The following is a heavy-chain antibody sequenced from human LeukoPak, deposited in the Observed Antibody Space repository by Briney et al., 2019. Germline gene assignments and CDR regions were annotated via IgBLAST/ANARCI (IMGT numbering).Heavy chain of an antibody. J-gene: IGHJ4*02. CDR1: GYTFTSYG. CDR2: IIPILGIA. Sequence: SVKVSCKASGYTFTSYGISWVRQALGQGLEWMGRIIPILGIANYAQKFQGRVTITADKSTSTAYMELSSLRSEDTAVYYCARERNGYSYGYGDYWGQGTLVTVSS. D-gene: IGHD5-18*01. CDR3: ARERNGYSYGYGDY. V-gene: IGHV1-69*04.